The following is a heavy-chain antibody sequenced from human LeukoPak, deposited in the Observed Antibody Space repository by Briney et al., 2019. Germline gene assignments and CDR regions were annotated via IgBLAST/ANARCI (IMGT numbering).Heavy chain of an antibody. V-gene: IGHV3-23*01. Sequence: PGGSLRLSCAASGFTFSSYAMSWVRQAPGKGLEWVSAISGSGGSTYYADSVKGRFTISRDNSKNTLYLQMNSLRAEDTAVYYCARDYYDSSGYYHNWFDPWGQGTLVTVSS. CDR2: ISGSGGST. CDR1: GFTFSSYA. J-gene: IGHJ5*02. D-gene: IGHD3-22*01. CDR3: ARDYYDSSGYYHNWFDP.